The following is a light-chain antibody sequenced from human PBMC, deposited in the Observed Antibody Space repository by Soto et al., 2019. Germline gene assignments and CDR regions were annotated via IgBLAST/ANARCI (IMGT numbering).Light chain of an antibody. J-gene: IGKJ5*01. CDR3: QQRSNWPIT. Sequence: EIVLTQSPGTLSLSPGERATLSCRASQSVKNNYLAWYQQKPGQAPRFLIYDVSSRATGIPDRFSGSGSGTDFTLTISRLEPEDFAVYYCQQRSNWPITFGQGTRLEIK. V-gene: IGKV3D-20*02. CDR1: QSVKNNY. CDR2: DVS.